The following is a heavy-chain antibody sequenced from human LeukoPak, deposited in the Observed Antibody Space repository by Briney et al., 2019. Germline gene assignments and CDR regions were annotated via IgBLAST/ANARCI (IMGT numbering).Heavy chain of an antibody. D-gene: IGHD3-22*01. V-gene: IGHV4-59*01. CDR3: ARTRDSSGFSYPDY. CDR1: GGSISSYY. J-gene: IGHJ4*02. Sequence: SETLSLTCTVSGGSISSYYWSWIRQPPGKGLEWIGYIYYSGSTNYNPSLKSRVTISVDTSKNQFFLKLSSVTAADTAVYYCARTRDSSGFSYPDYWGQGTLVTVSS. CDR2: IYYSGST.